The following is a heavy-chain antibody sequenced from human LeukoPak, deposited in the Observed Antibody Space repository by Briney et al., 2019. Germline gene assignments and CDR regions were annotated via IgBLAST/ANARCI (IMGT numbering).Heavy chain of an antibody. D-gene: IGHD2-21*01. V-gene: IGHV4-59*08. CDR1: GGSISSYY. Sequence: PSETLSLTCTVSGGSISSYYWSWIRQPPGKGLEWIGYIYYGGSTNYNPSLKSRVTISVDTSKNQFSLKLSSVTAADTAVYYCARQGGGEDYWGQGTLVTVSS. CDR3: ARQGGGEDY. CDR2: IYYGGST. J-gene: IGHJ4*02.